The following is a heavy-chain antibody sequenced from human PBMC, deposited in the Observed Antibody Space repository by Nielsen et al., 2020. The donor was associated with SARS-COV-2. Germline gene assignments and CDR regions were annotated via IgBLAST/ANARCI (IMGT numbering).Heavy chain of an antibody. V-gene: IGHV4-59*12. CDR3: ARSSHYYGSGKGWFDP. Sequence: SETLSLTCTVSGGSISSYYWSWIRQPPGKGLEWIGYIYYSGSTNYNPSLKSRVTMSVDTSKNQFSLKLSSVTAADTAVYYCARSSHYYGSGKGWFDPWGQGTLVTVSS. J-gene: IGHJ5*02. CDR2: IYYSGST. D-gene: IGHD3-10*01. CDR1: GGSISSYY.